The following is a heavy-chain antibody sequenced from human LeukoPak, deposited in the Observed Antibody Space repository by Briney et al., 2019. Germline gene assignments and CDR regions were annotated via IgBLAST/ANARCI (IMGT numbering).Heavy chain of an antibody. CDR1: GFTFSNYW. D-gene: IGHD5-12*01. CDR3: AKDRALVDIVATSYLGGAFDI. J-gene: IGHJ3*02. Sequence: GGSLRLSCVASGFTFSNYWMSWARQAPGKGLEWVANIMKDGSSNHYADSVRGRFTISRDNAKNSLYLQMNSLRAEDTAVYYCAKDRALVDIVATSYLGGAFDIWGQGTKVTVSS. V-gene: IGHV3-7*03. CDR2: IMKDGSSN.